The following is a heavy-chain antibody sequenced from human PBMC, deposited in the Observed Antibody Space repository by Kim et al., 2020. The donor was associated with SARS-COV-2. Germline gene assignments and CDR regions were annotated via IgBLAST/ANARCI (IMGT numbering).Heavy chain of an antibody. CDR3: ARVFSMYYFDP. CDR2: IYNNGGT. D-gene: IGHD2-21*01. J-gene: IGHJ4*02. Sequence: SETLSLTCTVSGGSISNYYWSWIRQPPGKGLEWIGSIYNNGGTNYNPSLKSRVTISLDTSKNQFSLNLSSVTAADTAVYYCARVFSMYYFDPWGQGTLVTVSS. CDR1: GGSISNYY. V-gene: IGHV4-59*01.